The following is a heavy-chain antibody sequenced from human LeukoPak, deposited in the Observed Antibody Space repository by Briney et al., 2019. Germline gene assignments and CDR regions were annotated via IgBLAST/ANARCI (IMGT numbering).Heavy chain of an antibody. CDR3: ARDHSKYYDFWSGYFTWFDP. J-gene: IGHJ5*02. CDR1: GGSISSGSYY. D-gene: IGHD3-3*01. V-gene: IGHV4-61*02. Sequence: SETLSLTCTVSGGSISSGSYYWSWIRQPAGKGLEWIGRIYTSGSTNYNPSLKSRVTISVDTSKNPFSLKLSSVTAADTAVYYCARDHSKYYDFWSGYFTWFDPWGQGTLVTVSS. CDR2: IYTSGST.